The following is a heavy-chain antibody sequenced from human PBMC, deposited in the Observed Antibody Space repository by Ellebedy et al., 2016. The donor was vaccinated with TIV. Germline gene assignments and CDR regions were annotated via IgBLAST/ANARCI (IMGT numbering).Heavy chain of an antibody. Sequence: GESLKISXKGSGYSFTSYWIGWVRQMPGKGLEWMGIIYPGDSDTRYSPSFQGQVTISADKSISTAYLQWSSLKASDTAMYYCARPHYYDSSGYYPDAFDIWGQGTMVTVSS. CDR3: ARPHYYDSSGYYPDAFDI. CDR1: GYSFTSYW. CDR2: IYPGDSDT. J-gene: IGHJ3*02. V-gene: IGHV5-51*01. D-gene: IGHD3-22*01.